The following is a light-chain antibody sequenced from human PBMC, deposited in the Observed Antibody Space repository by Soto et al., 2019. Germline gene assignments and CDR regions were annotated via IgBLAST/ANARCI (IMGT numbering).Light chain of an antibody. V-gene: IGKV3-20*01. CDR3: QQYGSSRT. CDR2: GAS. J-gene: IGKJ1*01. Sequence: EIVLTQSPGTLSLSPGERATLSCRASQSVTSSYLAWYQLKPGQAPRLLIYGASSRATGIPDRFSGSGSGTDLTLTISRLDPEDFAVYFCQQYGSSRTFGQGTKVDIK. CDR1: QSVTSSY.